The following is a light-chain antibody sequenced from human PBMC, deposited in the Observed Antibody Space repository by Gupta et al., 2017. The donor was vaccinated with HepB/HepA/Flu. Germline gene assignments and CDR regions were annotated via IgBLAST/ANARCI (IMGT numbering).Light chain of an antibody. CDR3: QQYGTSPPVA. J-gene: IGKJ2*01. Sequence: EIVFTQSPGTLSLSPGERATLSCRASQSVSSSYLAWYQQKPGQAPRLLIYGASSRATGIPDRFSGFGSGTDFTLTVSRLEPEDFAVYFCQQYGTSPPVAFGQGTKLEIK. V-gene: IGKV3-20*01. CDR2: GAS. CDR1: QSVSSSY.